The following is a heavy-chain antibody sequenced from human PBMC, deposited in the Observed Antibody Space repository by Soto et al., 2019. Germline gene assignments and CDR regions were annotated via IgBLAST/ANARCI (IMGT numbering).Heavy chain of an antibody. D-gene: IGHD3-9*01. V-gene: IGHV3-23*01. CDR1: GFTFSSYA. CDR3: AKVLTGYYYYFEY. Sequence: GGSLRLSCAASGFTFSSYAMIWVRQAPGKGLEWVSGVGGSGEYTYYADSVKGRFTISRDNSKNTVYLQISSLRAEDTAVYYCAKVLTGYYYYFEYWGQGTLVTVSS. J-gene: IGHJ4*02. CDR2: VGGSGEYT.